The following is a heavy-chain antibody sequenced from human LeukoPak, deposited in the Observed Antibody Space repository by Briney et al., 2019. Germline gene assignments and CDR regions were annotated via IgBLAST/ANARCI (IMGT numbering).Heavy chain of an antibody. CDR1: GGSISSYY. V-gene: IGHV4-4*07. D-gene: IGHD7-27*01. CDR2: IYTSGST. CDR3: ARGVNWDYHDAFDI. J-gene: IGHJ3*02. Sequence: SETLSLTCTVSGGSISSYYWSWIRQPAGKGLEWIGCIYTSGSTNYNPSLKGRVTMSVDTSKNQFSLKLSSVTAADTAVYYCARGVNWDYHDAFDIWGQGTMVTVSS.